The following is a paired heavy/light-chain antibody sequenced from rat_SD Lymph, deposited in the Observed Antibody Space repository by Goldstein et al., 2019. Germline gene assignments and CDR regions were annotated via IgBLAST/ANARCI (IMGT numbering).Heavy chain of an antibody. J-gene: IGHJ2*01. CDR3: ARRGGRTPYFDY. Sequence: EVQLVESGGGLVQPGRSLKLSCLASGFTFSNYGMNWIRQAPGKGLEWVASISSSSSYIYYADTVKGRFTISRDNAKNTLYLQMTSLRSEDTALYYCARRGGRTPYFDYWGQGVMVTVSS. CDR1: GFTFSNYG. V-gene: IGHV5-34*01. CDR2: ISSSSSYI. D-gene: IGHD3-4*01.
Light chain of an antibody. CDR1: QGISNY. Sequence: DIQMTQTPSSMPASLGERVTISCRASQGISNYLNWYQQKPDGTIKPLIYYTSNLQSGVPSRFSGSGSGTDYSLTISSLEPEDFAMYYCQQYDSSPPWTFGGGTKLELK. J-gene: IGKJ1*01. CDR2: YTS. CDR3: QQYDSSPPWT. V-gene: IGKV10S5*01.